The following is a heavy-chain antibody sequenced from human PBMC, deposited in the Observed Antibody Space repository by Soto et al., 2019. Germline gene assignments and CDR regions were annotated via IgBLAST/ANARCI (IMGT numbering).Heavy chain of an antibody. V-gene: IGHV3-9*01. J-gene: IGHJ1*01. CDR3: IGGRHGWVQL. CDR2: INWSGGTR. Sequence: EVQLVETGGGLVQPGRSLRLSCVAYGFTFDAYAMHWVWQAPGKGLEWGSGINWSGGTRDYADSVKGRFTISRDNAKNAVYLQMDSLRVEDTALYYCIGGRHGWVQLWVRGTLVTVSS. D-gene: IGHD6-19*01. CDR1: GFTFDAYA.